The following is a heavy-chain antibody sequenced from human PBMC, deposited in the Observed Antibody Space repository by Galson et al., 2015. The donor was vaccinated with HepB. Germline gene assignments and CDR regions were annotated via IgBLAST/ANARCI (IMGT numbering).Heavy chain of an antibody. V-gene: IGHV3-21*01. CDR3: ARETRGVVVPAAPNFEY. CDR2: ISISGSYI. CDR1: GFTVSSYS. J-gene: IGHJ4*02. Sequence: SLRLSCAASGFTVSSYSMNWVRQAPGKGLEWVASISISGSYIYYADSVKDRFTISRDNAKNSLYLQMNSLRAEDTAVYYCARETRGVVVPAAPNFEYWGQGTLVTVSS. D-gene: IGHD2-2*01.